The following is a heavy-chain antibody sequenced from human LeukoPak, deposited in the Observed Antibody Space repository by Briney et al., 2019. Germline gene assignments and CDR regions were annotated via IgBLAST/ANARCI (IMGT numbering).Heavy chain of an antibody. CDR1: GFTFSSYA. CDR2: ISGSTDST. Sequence: GGSLRLSCAASGFTFSSYAMSWVRQAPGKGLEWVSVISGSTDSTYYADSVKGRFTISRDNSKNTLYLQMNSPRAEETAVYYCAKGGYDLWSGYSPNFDYWGQGTLVTVSS. V-gene: IGHV3-23*01. J-gene: IGHJ4*02. CDR3: AKGGYDLWSGYSPNFDY. D-gene: IGHD3-3*01.